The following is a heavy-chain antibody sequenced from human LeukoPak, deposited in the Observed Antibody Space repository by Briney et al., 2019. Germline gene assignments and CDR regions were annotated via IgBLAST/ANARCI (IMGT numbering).Heavy chain of an antibody. CDR3: ARRSRSYGSGNIGGY. CDR1: GYTFTSYD. D-gene: IGHD3-10*01. V-gene: IGHV1-8*01. J-gene: IGHJ4*02. Sequence: ASVKVSCKASGYTFTSYDINWVRQATGQRLEWMGWMNPNSGNTGYAQKFQGRVTMTRNTSISTAYMELSSLRSEDTAVYYCARRSRSYGSGNIGGYWGQGTLVTVSS. CDR2: MNPNSGNT.